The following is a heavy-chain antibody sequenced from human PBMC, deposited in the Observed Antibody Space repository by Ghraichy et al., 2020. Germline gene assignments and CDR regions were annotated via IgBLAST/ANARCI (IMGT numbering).Heavy chain of an antibody. V-gene: IGHV3-74*01. J-gene: IGHJ4*02. CDR1: GFTFSSYW. D-gene: IGHD1-1*01. Sequence: SCPASGFTFSSYWMHWVRQAPGRGLVWVSRINSDGRHTSYADSVKGRFTISRDNAENTLYLQMNGLTAEDTAVYYCAISVGYEPICGYWGQGILVPVSS. CDR2: INSDGRHT. CDR3: AISVGYEPICGY.